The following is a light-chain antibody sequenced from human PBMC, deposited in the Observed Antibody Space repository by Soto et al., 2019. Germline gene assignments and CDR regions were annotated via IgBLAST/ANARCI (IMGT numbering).Light chain of an antibody. Sequence: EIVMTQSPATLSVSPGGRATLSCRASQSVSSNLAWYQQKPGQAPRLLIDGASTRANSIPARFSRSGSGTEFTLTISSLQSEDFAVYYCQQYNIWARTFGQGTKVQIK. V-gene: IGKV3-15*01. CDR1: QSVSSN. CDR2: GAS. CDR3: QQYNIWART. J-gene: IGKJ1*01.